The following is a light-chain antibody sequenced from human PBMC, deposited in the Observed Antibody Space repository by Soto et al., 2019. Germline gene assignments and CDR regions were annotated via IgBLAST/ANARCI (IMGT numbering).Light chain of an antibody. CDR3: QQSFSTPT. V-gene: IGKV1-39*01. Sequence: DIQMTQSRSSPSTSVGDRVTITCRASQRINIYLNWYRPTPGNAPELRIYSASNLQSGVPSRLSGSGSGTDFTLTISSMQPEDFATYYCQQSFSTPTFGQGTRLEIK. CDR2: SAS. J-gene: IGKJ5*01. CDR1: QRINIY.